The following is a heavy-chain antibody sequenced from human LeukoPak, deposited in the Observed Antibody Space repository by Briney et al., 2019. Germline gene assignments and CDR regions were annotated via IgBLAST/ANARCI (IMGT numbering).Heavy chain of an antibody. Sequence: GASVKVSCKASGYTFTSYGISWVRQAPGQGLEWMGWISAHNGNTNYAQKLQGRVTMTTDTSTSTAYMELRSLRSDDTAVYYCARVRYYYDSSGWNYFDYWGQGTLVTVSS. CDR3: ARVRYYYDSSGWNYFDY. V-gene: IGHV1-18*01. CDR2: ISAHNGNT. D-gene: IGHD3-22*01. CDR1: GYTFTSYG. J-gene: IGHJ4*02.